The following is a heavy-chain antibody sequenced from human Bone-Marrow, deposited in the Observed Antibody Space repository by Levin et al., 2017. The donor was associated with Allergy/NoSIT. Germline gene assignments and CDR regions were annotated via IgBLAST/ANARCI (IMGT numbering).Heavy chain of an antibody. J-gene: IGHJ4*02. D-gene: IGHD3-16*01. CDR2: IKSRSDGGTT. CDR1: GFTFANAW. Sequence: GGSLRLSCAASGFTFANAWMSWVRQAPGKGLEWVGRIKSRSDGGTTDYAAPVKGTFNISRDDSKDTVYLEMNSLKSEDTAIYFCTTVNRRGGFDYWGQGTLVTVSS. V-gene: IGHV3-15*01. CDR3: TTVNRRGGFDY.